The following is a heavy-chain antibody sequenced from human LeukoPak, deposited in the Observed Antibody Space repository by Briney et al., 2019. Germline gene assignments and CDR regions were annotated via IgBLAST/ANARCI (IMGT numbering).Heavy chain of an antibody. Sequence: SETLSLTCTVSGGSISSYYWSWIRQPPGKGLEWIGYIYYSGSTNYNPSLKSRVTISVGTSKNQFSLKLSSVTAADMAVYYCARSYGEYYYYYYYMDVWGKGTTVTVSS. CDR1: GGSISSYY. CDR3: ARSYGEYYYYYYYMDV. J-gene: IGHJ6*03. CDR2: IYYSGST. D-gene: IGHD5-18*01. V-gene: IGHV4-59*01.